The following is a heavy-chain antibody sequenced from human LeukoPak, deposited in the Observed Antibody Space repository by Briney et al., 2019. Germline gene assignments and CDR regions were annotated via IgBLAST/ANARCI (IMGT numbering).Heavy chain of an antibody. D-gene: IGHD3-10*01. CDR2: ISVYNGNT. V-gene: IGHV1-18*01. CDR1: GYTFTSYG. J-gene: IGHJ3*02. Sequence: ASVKVSCKASGYTFTSYGISWVRQAPGQGLEWMGWISVYNGNTHYAQTLQGRVTMTRDTSTSTVYMELRSLRYDDTAVYYCAREGTREYAFDIWGQGTMVTVS. CDR3: AREGTREYAFDI.